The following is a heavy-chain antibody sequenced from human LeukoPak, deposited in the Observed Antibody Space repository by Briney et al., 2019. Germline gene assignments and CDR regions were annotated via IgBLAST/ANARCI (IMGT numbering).Heavy chain of an antibody. J-gene: IGHJ1*01. V-gene: IGHV3-74*01. CDR2: INNDGSST. CDR1: GFTFSSYW. Sequence: GGSLRLSCGASGFTFSSYWMHWVRQAPGKGLVWVSRINNDGSSTSYADSVQGRFTISRDDARNSVYLQMNSLRVEDTAVYYCAKMTYSHDSRGYYYVAFQDWGQGTLVTVSA. D-gene: IGHD3-22*01. CDR3: AKMTYSHDSRGYYYVAFQD.